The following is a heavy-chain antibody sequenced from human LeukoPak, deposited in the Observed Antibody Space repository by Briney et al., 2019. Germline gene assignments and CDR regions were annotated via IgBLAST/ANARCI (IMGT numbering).Heavy chain of an antibody. CDR3: AKVISGADCFFDY. D-gene: IGHD2-21*01. V-gene: IGHV3-23*01. CDR2: INGGGSGT. CDR1: GFTFSNNA. Sequence: GGSLRLSCAASGFTFSNNAMHWVRQAPGKGLEWVSAINGGGSGTFYADSVKGRFTISRDNSKNALYLQMNSLRAEDTAVYYCAKVISGADCFFDYWGQGTLVTVSP. J-gene: IGHJ4*02.